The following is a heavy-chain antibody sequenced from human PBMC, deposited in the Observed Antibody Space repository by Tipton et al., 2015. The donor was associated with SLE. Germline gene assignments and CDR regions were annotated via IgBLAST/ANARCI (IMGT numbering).Heavy chain of an antibody. CDR3: ARILAAAGTGGY. D-gene: IGHD6-13*01. Sequence: TLSLTCPVSGDSISFYYWTWIRQPPGKGLEWIGHVHYSVSTNYNPSLRSRITISLDTSKNQFSLKLSSVTAADTAVYYCARILAAAGTGGYWGQGTLVTVSS. CDR2: VHYSVST. J-gene: IGHJ4*02. CDR1: GDSISFYY. V-gene: IGHV4-59*08.